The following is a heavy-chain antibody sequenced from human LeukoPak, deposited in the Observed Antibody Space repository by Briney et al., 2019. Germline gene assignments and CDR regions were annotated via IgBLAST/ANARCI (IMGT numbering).Heavy chain of an antibody. J-gene: IGHJ4*02. CDR2: INGGGGST. Sequence: GGSLRLSCAASGFTFSSYAMSWVRQAPGKGLDWVSSINGGGGSTYYADSVKGRFTISRDNSKNSLYLQMNSLRAEDTAMYYCARVSRYNWNYGVFDYWGQGTLVTVSS. V-gene: IGHV3-23*01. CDR1: GFTFSSYA. CDR3: ARVSRYNWNYGVFDY. D-gene: IGHD1-7*01.